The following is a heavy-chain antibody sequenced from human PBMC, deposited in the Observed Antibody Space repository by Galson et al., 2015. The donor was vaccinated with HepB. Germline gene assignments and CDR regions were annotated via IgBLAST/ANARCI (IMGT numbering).Heavy chain of an antibody. CDR3: ASWYRGSYSDPAPWDY. Sequence: SLRLSCAASGFTFSDYYMSWIRQAPGKGLEWVSYISSSSSYTNYADSVKGRFTISRDNAKNSLYLQMNSLRAEDTAVYYCASWYRGSYSDPAPWDYWGQGTLVTVSS. J-gene: IGHJ4*02. V-gene: IGHV3-11*06. CDR1: GFTFSDYY. CDR2: ISSSSSYT. D-gene: IGHD1-26*01.